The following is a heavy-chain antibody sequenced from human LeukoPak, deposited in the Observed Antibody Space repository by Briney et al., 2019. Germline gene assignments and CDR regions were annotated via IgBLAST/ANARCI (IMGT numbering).Heavy chain of an antibody. D-gene: IGHD4-17*01. CDR1: GFTVSSNY. CDR3: ARWGTDYGDAFDI. CDR2: IYSGDST. V-gene: IGHV3-66*02. Sequence: GGSLRLSCAASGFTVSSNYMSWVRQAPGKGLEWVSVIYSGDSTNYADSVKGRFTISRGSSKNTLYLQMNSLRAEDTAVYYCARWGTDYGDAFDIWGQGTMVIVSS. J-gene: IGHJ3*02.